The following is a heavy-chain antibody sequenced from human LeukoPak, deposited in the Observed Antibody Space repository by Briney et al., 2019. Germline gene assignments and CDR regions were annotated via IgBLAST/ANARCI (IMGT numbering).Heavy chain of an antibody. CDR2: INHRGST. Sequence: MPSETLSLTCAVYGGSFSGYYWSWIRQPPGKGLEWIGEINHRGSTNYNPSLKSRVTISVDTSKNQFSLKLTSVTAADTAVYYCARVIFGVITQFNYWGQGTLVTVSS. CDR3: ARVIFGVITQFNY. CDR1: GGSFSGYY. D-gene: IGHD3-3*01. J-gene: IGHJ4*02. V-gene: IGHV4-34*01.